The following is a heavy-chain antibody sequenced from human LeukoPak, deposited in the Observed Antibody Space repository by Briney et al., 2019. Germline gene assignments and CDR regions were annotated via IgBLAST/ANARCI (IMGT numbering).Heavy chain of an antibody. V-gene: IGHV4-4*07. CDR2: IYTSGST. J-gene: IGHJ4*02. CDR1: GGSISSYY. D-gene: IGHD3-22*01. Sequence: SETLSLTCTVSGGSISSYYWSWIRQPAGKGLEWIGRIYTSGSTNYNPSLKSRVTMSVVTSKNQFSLKLSSVTAADTAVYYCARDRVDWYYYDSSGWIDYWGQGTLVTVSS. CDR3: ARDRVDWYYYDSSGWIDY.